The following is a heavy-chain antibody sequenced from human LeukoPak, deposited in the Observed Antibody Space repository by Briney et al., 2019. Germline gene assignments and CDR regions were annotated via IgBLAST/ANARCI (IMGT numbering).Heavy chain of an antibody. J-gene: IGHJ4*02. CDR1: GGSISTGGYS. Sequence: SQTLSLTCAVSGGSISTGGYSWSWIRQPAGKGLQWIGYIYHSGSTYSTPSLKSRVTISVDTSKNQFSLKLNSVTAADTAVYYCARGGDYFDSWGQGTLVTVSS. CDR2: IYHSGST. V-gene: IGHV4-30-2*01. CDR3: ARGGDYFDS.